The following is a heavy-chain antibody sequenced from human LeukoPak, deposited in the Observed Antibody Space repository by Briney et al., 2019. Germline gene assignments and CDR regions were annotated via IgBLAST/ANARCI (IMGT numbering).Heavy chain of an antibody. Sequence: SEALSLTCTVSGGSISSYYWSWIRQPPGKGLEWIGYIYYSGSTNYNPSLKSRVTISVDTSKNQFSLKLSSVTAADTAVYYCARSRITIFGVVILVDAFDIWGQGTMVTVSP. CDR3: ARSRITIFGVVILVDAFDI. V-gene: IGHV4-59*01. CDR1: GGSISSYY. CDR2: IYYSGST. D-gene: IGHD3-3*01. J-gene: IGHJ3*02.